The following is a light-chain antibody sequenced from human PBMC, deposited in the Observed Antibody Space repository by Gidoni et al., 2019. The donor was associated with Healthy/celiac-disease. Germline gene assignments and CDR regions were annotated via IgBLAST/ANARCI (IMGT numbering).Light chain of an antibody. Sequence: EIVLTQSPGTLSLSPGERATLSCRASQSVSSSYLAWYQQNPDQAPRLLIYGASSRATGIPDRFSGSGSGTDFTLTISRLEPEDFAVYYCQQYGSSYTFGQGTKLEIK. J-gene: IGKJ2*01. V-gene: IGKV3-20*01. CDR2: GAS. CDR1: QSVSSSY. CDR3: QQYGSSYT.